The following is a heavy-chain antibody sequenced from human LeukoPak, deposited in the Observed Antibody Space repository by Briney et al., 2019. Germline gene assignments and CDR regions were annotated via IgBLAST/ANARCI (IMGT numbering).Heavy chain of an antibody. CDR2: IYVGDSDT. V-gene: IGHV5-51*01. Sequence: GESLKITCKGSGYSFSSYWIGWVRQMPGKGLERMGIIYVGDSDTRYSPSFQGQVTISADKSISTAYLQWSSLKASDTAIYYCARLKAPAGYYYYGLDVWGQGTTVTVSS. CDR1: GYSFSSYW. J-gene: IGHJ6*02. D-gene: IGHD6-13*01. CDR3: ARLKAPAGYYYYGLDV.